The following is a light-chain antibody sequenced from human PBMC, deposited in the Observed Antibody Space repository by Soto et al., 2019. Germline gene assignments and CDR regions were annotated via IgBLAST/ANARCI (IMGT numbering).Light chain of an antibody. CDR2: DVN. J-gene: IGLJ1*01. CDR1: SSDVGGYNY. Sequence: QSALTPPRSVSGSPGQSVTISCTGTSSDVGGYNYVSWYQQHPGKAPKLMIYDVNKRPSGVPDRFSGSKSGNTASLTISGLQAEDEADYYCCSYAGNYTYVFGTGTKLTVL. CDR3: CSYAGNYTYV. V-gene: IGLV2-11*01.